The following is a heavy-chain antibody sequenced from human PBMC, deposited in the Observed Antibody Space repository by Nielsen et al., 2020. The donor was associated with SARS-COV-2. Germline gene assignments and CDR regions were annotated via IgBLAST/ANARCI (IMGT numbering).Heavy chain of an antibody. V-gene: IGHV3-30*18. Sequence: WIRQPPGKGLEWVAVISYDGSNKYYADSVKGRFTISRDNSKNTLYLQMNSLRAEDTAVYYCAKHHSSGYNYWGQGTLVTVSS. D-gene: IGHD3-22*01. CDR3: AKHHSSGYNY. J-gene: IGHJ4*02. CDR2: ISYDGSNK.